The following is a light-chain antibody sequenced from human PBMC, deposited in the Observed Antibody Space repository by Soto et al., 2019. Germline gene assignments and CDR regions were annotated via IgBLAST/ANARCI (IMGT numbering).Light chain of an antibody. J-gene: IGKJ2*01. Sequence: DIQMTQSPSSLSASVGDRVTITCRASQHIRNFFNWYQQKPGKAPRLLISDTSNLETGVPSRFRGSGSGTDFTLSSTSLQPEDVATYFCQQYDDLPTFGQGTKV. V-gene: IGKV1-33*01. CDR3: QQYDDLPT. CDR1: QHIRNF. CDR2: DTS.